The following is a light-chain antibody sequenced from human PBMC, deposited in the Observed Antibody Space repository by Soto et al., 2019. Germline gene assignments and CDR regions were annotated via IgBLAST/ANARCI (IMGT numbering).Light chain of an antibody. Sequence: DIQMTPSPSTLSASVGDRVTITCRASQSMSSWLAWYQQKPGKAPKLLIYDASNLESGVPSRFSGRGSATEFTLTISSLQPDDFATYYCQQYDSYSGYTFGQGTKLEIK. CDR2: DAS. J-gene: IGKJ2*01. CDR1: QSMSSW. CDR3: QQYDSYSGYT. V-gene: IGKV1-5*01.